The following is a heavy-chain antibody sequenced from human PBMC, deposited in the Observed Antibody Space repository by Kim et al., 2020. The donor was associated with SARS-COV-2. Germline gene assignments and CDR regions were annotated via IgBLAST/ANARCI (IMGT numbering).Heavy chain of an antibody. CDR2: ISGSGGST. V-gene: IGHV3-23*01. CDR1: GFTFSSYA. D-gene: IGHD6-6*01. Sequence: GGSLRLSCAASGFTFSSYAMSWVRQAPGKGLEWVSAISGSGGSTYYADSVKGRFTISRDNSKNTLYLQMNSLRAEDTAVYYCAKAITPVAARPVSVGYWGQGTLVTVSS. J-gene: IGHJ4*02. CDR3: AKAITPVAARPVSVGY.